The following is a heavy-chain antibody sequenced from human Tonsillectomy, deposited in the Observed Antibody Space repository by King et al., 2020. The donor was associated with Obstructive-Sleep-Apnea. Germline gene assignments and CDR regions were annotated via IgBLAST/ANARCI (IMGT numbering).Heavy chain of an antibody. J-gene: IGHJ5*02. CDR3: ARGGKPLEPYDYVWGSYPGGNWFDP. CDR1: GYTFTSYD. Sequence: VQLVQSGAEVKKPGASVKVSCKASGYTFTSYDINWVRQATGQGLEWMGWMNPNSGNTGYAQKFQGRVTMTRNTSISTAYMELSSLRSEDTAVYYCARGGKPLEPYDYVWGSYPGGNWFDPWGQGTLVTVSS. V-gene: IGHV1-8*01. CDR2: MNPNSGNT. D-gene: IGHD3-16*02.